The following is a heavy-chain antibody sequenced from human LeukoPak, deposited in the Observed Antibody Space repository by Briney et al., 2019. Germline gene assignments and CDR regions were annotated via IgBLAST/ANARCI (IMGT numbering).Heavy chain of an antibody. D-gene: IGHD3-10*01. V-gene: IGHV1-3*01. CDR2: INAGNGNT. CDR1: GYTFTSYA. CDR3: SRYYFYGSGSYGGFYALDV. J-gene: IGHJ6*02. Sequence: ASVKVSCKASGYTFTSYAIHWVRQAPGQGLEWMGWINAGNGNTKYSQKFQDRITISMDTSASTAYMELSNLRSEDSAVYYCSRYYFYGSGSYGGFYALDVWGQGTTVIVSS.